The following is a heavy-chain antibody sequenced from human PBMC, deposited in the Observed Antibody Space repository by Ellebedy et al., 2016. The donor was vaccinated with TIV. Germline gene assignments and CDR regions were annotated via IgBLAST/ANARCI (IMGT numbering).Heavy chain of an antibody. J-gene: IGHJ4*02. D-gene: IGHD2-15*01. CDR3: AVVDFC. CDR1: GFAVNGYY. V-gene: IGHV3-53*01. CDR2: IFTSDVT. Sequence: GESLKISCVASGFAVNGYYITWVRQAPGKGLDWVSVIFTSDVTSYTDSVRGRFTISRDTYKNTVNLQMNSLRVEDTAIYYCAVVDFCWGQGTLVTVSS.